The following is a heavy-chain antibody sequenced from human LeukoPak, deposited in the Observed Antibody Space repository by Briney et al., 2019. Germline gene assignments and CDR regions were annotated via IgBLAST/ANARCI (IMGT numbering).Heavy chain of an antibody. CDR3: ARGYSSTSGYFSWFDP. J-gene: IGHJ5*02. D-gene: IGHD6-13*01. V-gene: IGHV3-48*03. Sequence: GGSLRLSCAASGFTFSSYEMNWVRQAPGKGLEWVSYISSSGSTIYYADSVKGRFTISRDNAQNSLYLQMNSLRAEDTAIYYCARGYSSTSGYFSWFDPWGQGTLVTVSS. CDR1: GFTFSSYE. CDR2: ISSSGSTI.